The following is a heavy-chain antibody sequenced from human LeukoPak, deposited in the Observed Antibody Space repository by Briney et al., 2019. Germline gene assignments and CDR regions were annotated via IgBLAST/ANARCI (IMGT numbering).Heavy chain of an antibody. V-gene: IGHV6-1*01. D-gene: IGHD5-18*01. CDR1: GDSVSSNSAA. Sequence: SQTLSLTCAISGDSVSSNSAAWNWIRQSPSRGLEWLGRTYYRSKWYNDYAVSVKSRITINPDTSKNQFSLQLNSVTPEDTAVYYCARVTDTAMVGYYYYYMDVWGQGTLVTVSS. CDR2: TYYRSKWYN. CDR3: ARVTDTAMVGYYYYYMDV. J-gene: IGHJ6*03.